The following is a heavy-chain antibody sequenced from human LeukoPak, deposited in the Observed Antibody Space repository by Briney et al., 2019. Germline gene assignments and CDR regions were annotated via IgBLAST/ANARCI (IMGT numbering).Heavy chain of an antibody. J-gene: IGHJ4*02. CDR1: GFTFSNYA. D-gene: IGHD3-10*01. CDR2: ISGTGGTT. V-gene: IGHV3-23*01. CDR3: AKVQDGSGSYYPNFDY. Sequence: GGSLRLSCAAAGFTFSNYAMTRVRQAPGKGLEWVSGISGTGGTTYYADSVKGRFTISRDNSKNRLYLQMNSLRAEDTAVYYCAKVQDGSGSYYPNFDYWGQGTLVTVSS.